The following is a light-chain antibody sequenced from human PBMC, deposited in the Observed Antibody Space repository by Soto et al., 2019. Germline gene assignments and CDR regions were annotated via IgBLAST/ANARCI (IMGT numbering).Light chain of an antibody. CDR2: DAS. CDR3: QQYNTYPWP. Sequence: DIVMSQSHATLSASVGDRVTITCRASQSISSWLAWYQQKPGKVPKLLIDDASSLESGVPSRFSGSGSGTEFTLTISSLQPDDFATYYCQQYNTYPWPFGQGT. V-gene: IGKV1-5*01. CDR1: QSISSW. J-gene: IGKJ1*01.